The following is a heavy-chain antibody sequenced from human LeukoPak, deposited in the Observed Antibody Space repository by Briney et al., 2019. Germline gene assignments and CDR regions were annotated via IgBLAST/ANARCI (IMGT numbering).Heavy chain of an antibody. J-gene: IGHJ4*02. D-gene: IGHD5-12*01. Sequence: PGGSLRLSCAASGFTFSSYAMSWVRQAPGKGLEWVSAISGSGGSTYYADSMKGRFTISRDNSKNTLYLQMNSLRAEDTAVYYCAKGSGYSGYDRWSFDYWGQGTLVTVSS. CDR2: ISGSGGST. V-gene: IGHV3-23*01. CDR3: AKGSGYSGYDRWSFDY. CDR1: GFTFSSYA.